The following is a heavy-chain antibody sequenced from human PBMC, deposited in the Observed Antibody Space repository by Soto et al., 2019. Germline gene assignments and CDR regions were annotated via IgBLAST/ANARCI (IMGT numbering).Heavy chain of an antibody. CDR1: GGSISSSSYY. CDR2: IYYSGST. J-gene: IGHJ4*02. V-gene: IGHV4-39*01. CDR3: ASYDFWIRGFDY. D-gene: IGHD3-3*01. Sequence: LSLTCTVSGGSISSSSYYWGWIRQPPGKGLEWIGSIYYSGSTYYNPSLKSRVTISVDTSKNQFSLKLSSVTAADTAVYYCASYDFWIRGFDYWGQGTLVTVSS.